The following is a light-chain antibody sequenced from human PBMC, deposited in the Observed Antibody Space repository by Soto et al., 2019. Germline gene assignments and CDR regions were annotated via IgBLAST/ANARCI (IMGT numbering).Light chain of an antibody. Sequence: QSVLTLPPSASGFPGQSVTISCTGTSSDVGYYDYVSWYQQHPGKAPKLVIYEVTKRPSGVPDRVSASKSGNTASLTVSGLRAEDEADYYCSSYAGSKNFVFGSGTKVTVL. J-gene: IGLJ1*01. V-gene: IGLV2-8*01. CDR2: EVT. CDR3: SSYAGSKNFV. CDR1: SSDVGYYDY.